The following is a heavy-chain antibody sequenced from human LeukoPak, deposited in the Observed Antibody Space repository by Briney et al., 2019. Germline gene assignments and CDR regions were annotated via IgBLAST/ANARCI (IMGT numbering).Heavy chain of an antibody. V-gene: IGHV3-30*04. CDR3: ARSFERELLFFAFDI. CDR2: ISYDGSNK. Sequence: GGSLRLSCAASGFTFSSYAMHWVRQAPGKGLEWVAVISYDGSNKYYADSVKGRFTISRDNSKNTLYLQTNSLRAEDTAVYYCARSFERELLFFAFDIWGQGTMVTVSS. CDR1: GFTFSSYA. D-gene: IGHD1-26*01. J-gene: IGHJ3*02.